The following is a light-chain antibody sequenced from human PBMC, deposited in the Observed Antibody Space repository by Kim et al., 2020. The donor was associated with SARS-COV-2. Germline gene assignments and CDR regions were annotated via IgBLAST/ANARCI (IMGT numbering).Light chain of an antibody. J-gene: IGKJ2*01. Sequence: SASIVDRVTTSCGASQNNYAHLNWYQVRPGKAPKRLIHAECTLHSGVSSGFSGSGSDTDFTVTVISPQPEDFSTYYWQPSYFATYTFGQGTQLEI. CDR2: AEC. CDR3: QPSYFATYT. V-gene: IGKV1-39*01. CDR1: QNNYAH.